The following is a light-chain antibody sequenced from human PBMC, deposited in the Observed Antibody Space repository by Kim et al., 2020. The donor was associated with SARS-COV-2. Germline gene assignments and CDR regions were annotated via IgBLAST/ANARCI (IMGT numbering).Light chain of an antibody. V-gene: IGKV3-11*01. Sequence: SLAPWQTAPRSCRASHSVSDYLSWYQQRPGQAPRLLIYDASNRAASVPGSISSSGSKTVFPLTNSSLAPEDFAIYYCQQRTNRPTFGQGTRLEIK. J-gene: IGKJ5*01. CDR3: QQRTNRPT. CDR1: HSVSDY. CDR2: DAS.